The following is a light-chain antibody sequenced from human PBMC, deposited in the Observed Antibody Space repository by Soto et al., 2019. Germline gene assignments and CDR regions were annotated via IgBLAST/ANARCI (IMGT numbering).Light chain of an antibody. CDR2: EVS. CDR3: SSYTSSATGV. Sequence: QSALTQPASVSGSPGQSITISCTGTSSDVDVGGYNYVSWYQQHPGKAPKLMIYEVSNRPSGVSNRFSGSKSGNTASLTISGLLAEDEADYYCSSYTSSATGVFGGGTKLTVL. CDR1: SSDVDVGGYNY. V-gene: IGLV2-14*01. J-gene: IGLJ3*02.